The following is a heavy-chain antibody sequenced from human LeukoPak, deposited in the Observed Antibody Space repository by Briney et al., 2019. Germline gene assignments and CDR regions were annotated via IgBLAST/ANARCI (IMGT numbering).Heavy chain of an antibody. Sequence: GASVKVSCKASGYSFVGYGITWVRQAPGQGLEWMGWFNPENGNTNYAQKVQGRVTMTADTSTSTSYMELRSLRSDDTAVYYCAGAIPHRMEADFWGQGTMVTVSS. V-gene: IGHV1-18*01. CDR1: GYSFVGYG. CDR2: FNPENGNT. J-gene: IGHJ3*01. CDR3: AGAIPHRMEADF. D-gene: IGHD2-21*01.